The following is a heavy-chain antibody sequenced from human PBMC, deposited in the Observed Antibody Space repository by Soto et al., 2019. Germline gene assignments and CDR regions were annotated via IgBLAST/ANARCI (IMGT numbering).Heavy chain of an antibody. D-gene: IGHD3-22*01. Sequence: SVKVSCKASGGTFSSYAISWVRQAPGQGLEWMGGIIPIFGTANYAQKFQGRVTITADESTSTAYMELSSLRSEDTAVYYCARALRSGYYPSGHWGQGTLVTVSS. J-gene: IGHJ4*02. CDR2: IIPIFGTA. V-gene: IGHV1-69*13. CDR3: ARALRSGYYPSGH. CDR1: GGTFSSYA.